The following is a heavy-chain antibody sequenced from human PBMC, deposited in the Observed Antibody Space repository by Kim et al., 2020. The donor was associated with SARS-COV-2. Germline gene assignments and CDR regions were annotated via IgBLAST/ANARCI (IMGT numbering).Heavy chain of an antibody. J-gene: IGHJ4*02. V-gene: IGHV1-3*01. CDR2: AGNGNT. CDR3: ARGPGF. Sequence: AGNGNTQYSQKFQGRVTITRDTSTNTAYMEVSSLGSEDTAVYYCARGPGFWGQGTLVTVSS.